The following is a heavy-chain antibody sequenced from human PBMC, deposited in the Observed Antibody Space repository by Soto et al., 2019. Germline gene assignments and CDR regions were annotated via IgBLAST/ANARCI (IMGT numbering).Heavy chain of an antibody. Sequence: SETLSLTCAVYGGPFSDYYWTWIRQPPGKELEWIGEINHSGSTNYNPSLKSRVTISLDTSKNQFSLQLSSVTAADTAMYYCARSYVWVSYHRDFNYWGQGAQGTVAS. CDR1: GGPFSDYY. D-gene: IGHD3-16*02. V-gene: IGHV4-34*01. CDR3: ARSYVWVSYHRDFNY. J-gene: IGHJ4*02. CDR2: INHSGST.